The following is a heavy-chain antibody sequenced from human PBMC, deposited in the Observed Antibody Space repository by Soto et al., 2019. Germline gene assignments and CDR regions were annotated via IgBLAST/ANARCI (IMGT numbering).Heavy chain of an antibody. Sequence: SETLSLTCTASGGSISSSSYYWAWVRQPPGKGLEWIGSVYYSGTTYYNPSLKSRVTISGDTSKNQFSLKLSSVTAADTAVYYCARVPGPWGQGTLVTVSS. CDR2: VYYSGTT. CDR1: GGSISSSSYY. J-gene: IGHJ5*02. V-gene: IGHV4-39*07. CDR3: ARVPGP.